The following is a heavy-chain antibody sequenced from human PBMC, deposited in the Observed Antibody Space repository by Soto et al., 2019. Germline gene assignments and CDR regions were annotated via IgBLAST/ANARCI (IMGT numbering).Heavy chain of an antibody. CDR3: ARHAVYGYDRCGYYLAAAFDI. D-gene: IGHD3-22*01. V-gene: IGHV4-39*01. CDR2: IYYSGST. CDR1: GGSISSSSYY. Sequence: PSETLSLTCTVSGGSISSSSYYWGWIRQPPGKGLEWIGSIYYSGSTYYNPSLKSRVTISVDTSKNQFSLKLSSVTAADTAVYYCARHAVYGYDRCGYYLAAAFDIWGQGTMVTVSS. J-gene: IGHJ3*02.